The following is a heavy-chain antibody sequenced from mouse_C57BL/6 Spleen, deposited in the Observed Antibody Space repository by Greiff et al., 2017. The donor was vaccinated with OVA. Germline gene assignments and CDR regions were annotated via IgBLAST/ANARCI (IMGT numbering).Heavy chain of an antibody. CDR2: IHPNSGST. D-gene: IGHD4-1*02. J-gene: IGHJ2*01. CDR1: GYTFTSYW. V-gene: IGHV1-64*01. Sequence: LMESGAELVKPGASVKLSCKASGYTFTSYWMHWVKQRPGQGLEWIGMIHPNSGSTNYNEKFKSKATLTVDKSSSTAYMQLSSLTSEDSAVYYCARPTGTPFDDWGQGTTLTVSS. CDR3: ARPTGTPFDD.